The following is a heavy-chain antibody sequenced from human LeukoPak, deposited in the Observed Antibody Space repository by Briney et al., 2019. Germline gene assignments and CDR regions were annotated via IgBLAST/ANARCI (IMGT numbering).Heavy chain of an antibody. Sequence: SETLSLTCTVSGGSISSYYWSWIRQPPGKGLEWIGYIYYSGSTNYNPSLKSRVTMSVDTSKNQFSLKLSSVTAADTAVYYCARAGYYYDSSGYYEGAYYFDYWGQGTLVTVSS. D-gene: IGHD3-22*01. CDR1: GGSISSYY. J-gene: IGHJ4*02. V-gene: IGHV4-59*01. CDR3: ARAGYYYDSSGYYEGAYYFDY. CDR2: IYYSGST.